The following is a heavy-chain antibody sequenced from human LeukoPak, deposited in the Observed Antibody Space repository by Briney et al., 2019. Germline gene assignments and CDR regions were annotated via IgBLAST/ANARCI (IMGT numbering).Heavy chain of an antibody. D-gene: IGHD3-10*01. Sequence: GASVKVSCKASGYTFTGYYMHWVRQAPGQGLEWVRWINPNSGGTNYAQKFQGRVTMTRDTSISTAYMELSRLRSDDTAVYYCARGNYYGSGRLSNWFDPWGQGTLVTVSS. CDR3: ARGNYYGSGRLSNWFDP. CDR2: INPNSGGT. CDR1: GYTFTGYY. J-gene: IGHJ5*02. V-gene: IGHV1-2*02.